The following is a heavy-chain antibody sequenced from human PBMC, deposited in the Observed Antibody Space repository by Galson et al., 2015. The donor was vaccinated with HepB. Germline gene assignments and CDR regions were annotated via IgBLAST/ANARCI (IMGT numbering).Heavy chain of an antibody. D-gene: IGHD3-16*01. J-gene: IGHJ4*02. CDR3: ASRAAFGGLKY. CDR2: IYIGGST. Sequence: SLRLSCAASGFTFSSYAMSWVRQAPGKGLEWVSVIYIGGSTYYADSVKSRFTISRDNSKNTLYLQMNSLRAEDTAVYYCASRAAFGGLKYWGQGTLVTVSS. V-gene: IGHV3-66*01. CDR1: GFTFSSYA.